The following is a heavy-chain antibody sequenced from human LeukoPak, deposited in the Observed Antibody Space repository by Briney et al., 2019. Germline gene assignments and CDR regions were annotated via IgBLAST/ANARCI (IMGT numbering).Heavy chain of an antibody. Sequence: GESLRISCKGSGYSFTSYWISWVRQMPGKGLEWMGRIDPSDSYTNYSPSFQGHVTISADKSISTAYLQWSSLKASDTAMYYCARPFLEDIVVVPAAIVDYWGQGTLVTVSS. CDR2: IDPSDSYT. D-gene: IGHD2-2*01. CDR3: ARPFLEDIVVVPAAIVDY. CDR1: GYSFTSYW. V-gene: IGHV5-10-1*01. J-gene: IGHJ4*02.